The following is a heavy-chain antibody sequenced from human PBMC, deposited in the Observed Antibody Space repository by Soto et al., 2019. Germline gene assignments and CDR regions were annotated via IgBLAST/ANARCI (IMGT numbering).Heavy chain of an antibody. V-gene: IGHV4-39*07. J-gene: IGHJ6*02. Sequence: PSETLSLTCAVSGGSISGSYYYWGWLRQSPGKGPEWIGEVSHSGITNYSPSLESRVTISLDMSNNQFSLKLNSVTAADTAVYYCARGPGYSYGYSVYYYYYGMDVWGQGTTVTVSS. CDR3: ARGPGYSYGYSVYYYYYGMDV. D-gene: IGHD5-18*01. CDR1: GGSISGSYYY. CDR2: VSHSGIT.